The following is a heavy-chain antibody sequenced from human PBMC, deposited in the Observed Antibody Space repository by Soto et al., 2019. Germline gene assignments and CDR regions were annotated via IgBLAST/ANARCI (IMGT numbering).Heavy chain of an antibody. J-gene: IGHJ4*02. V-gene: IGHV3-30*03. Sequence: GGSLRLSCAASGFTFSNYGMHWVRQAPGKGLEWVAVISDDGSNKFYADSVKGRFTISRDNSKNTLYLQMNSLRAEDTAVYYCARDGKGIAVAGEFDYWGQGTLVTVSS. CDR3: ARDGKGIAVAGEFDY. CDR1: GFTFSNYG. D-gene: IGHD6-19*01. CDR2: ISDDGSNK.